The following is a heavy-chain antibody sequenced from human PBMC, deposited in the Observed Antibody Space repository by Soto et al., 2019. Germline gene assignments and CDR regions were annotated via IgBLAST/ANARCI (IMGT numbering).Heavy chain of an antibody. CDR3: ARGGALVTRWWHYYYYMDV. CDR2: INSDGSST. D-gene: IGHD2-15*01. V-gene: IGHV3-74*01. J-gene: IGHJ6*03. CDR1: GFTFSSYW. Sequence: GGSLRLSCAASGFTFSSYWMHWVRQAPGKGLVWVSRINSDGSSTSYADSVKGRFTISRDNAKNTLYLQMNSLRAEDTAVYYCARGGALVTRWWHYYYYMDVWGKGTTVTVSS.